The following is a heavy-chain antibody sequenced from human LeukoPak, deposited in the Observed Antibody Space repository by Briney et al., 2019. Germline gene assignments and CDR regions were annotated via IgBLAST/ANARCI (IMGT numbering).Heavy chain of an antibody. CDR3: ARSPYYYDSSDYHNAYYMDV. V-gene: IGHV3-53*01. CDR2: IYSGGST. J-gene: IGHJ6*03. Sequence: GGSLRLSRAASGFTVSSNYMSWVRQAPGKGLEWVSVIYSGGSTYYADSVKGRFTISRDNSKNTLYLQMNSLRAEDTAVYYCARSPYYYDSSDYHNAYYMDVWGKGTTVTVSS. D-gene: IGHD3-22*01. CDR1: GFTVSSNY.